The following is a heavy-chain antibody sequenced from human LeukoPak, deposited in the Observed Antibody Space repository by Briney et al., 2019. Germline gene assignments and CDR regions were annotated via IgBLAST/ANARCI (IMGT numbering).Heavy chain of an antibody. V-gene: IGHV7-4-1*02. J-gene: IGHJ4*02. D-gene: IGHD5-24*01. CDR3: AKDKFVEMATSRLDY. CDR1: GYTFTTYA. Sequence: HWASVKVSCKASGYTFTTYAMNWVRQAPGQGLEWMRWINTNTGNPTYAQGFTGRFVFSLDTSVSTAYLQISSLRAEDTAVYYCAKDKFVEMATSRLDYWGQGTLVTVSS. CDR2: INTNTGNP.